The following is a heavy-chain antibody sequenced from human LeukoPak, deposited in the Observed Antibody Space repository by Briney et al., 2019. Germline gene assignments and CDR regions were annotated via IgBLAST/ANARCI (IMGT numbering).Heavy chain of an antibody. Sequence: PSETLSLTCTVSGGSISSGGYYWSWIRQHPGKGLEWIGYIYYSGSTYYNPSLKSRVTISVDTSKNQFSLKLSSVTAADTAVYYCARDSNYGDYGWEWGQGTLVTVSS. CDR3: ARDSNYGDYGWE. V-gene: IGHV4-31*03. J-gene: IGHJ4*02. CDR2: IYYSGST. CDR1: GGSISSGGYY. D-gene: IGHD4-17*01.